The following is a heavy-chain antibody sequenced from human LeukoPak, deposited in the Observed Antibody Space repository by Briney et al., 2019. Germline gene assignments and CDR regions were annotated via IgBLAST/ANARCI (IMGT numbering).Heavy chain of an antibody. V-gene: IGHV3-23*01. CDR1: GFTFSSYA. CDR3: AKAWSARYFDY. J-gene: IGHJ4*02. CDR2: ISGSGGST. D-gene: IGHD2-8*02. Sequence: GGSLRLSCAASGFTFSSYAMSWVRQAPGKGLEWVSSISGSGGSTYYSDSVKGRFTISRDNSKNTLHLQMNSLRAEDTAVYYCAKAWSARYFDYWGQGTLVTVSS.